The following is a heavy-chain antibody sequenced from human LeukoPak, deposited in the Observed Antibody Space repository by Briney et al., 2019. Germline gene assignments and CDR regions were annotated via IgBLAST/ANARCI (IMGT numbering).Heavy chain of an antibody. D-gene: IGHD3-10*01. CDR3: ARDRASSGSYYIAFDI. J-gene: IGHJ3*02. V-gene: IGHV3-66*01. CDR2: IYSGGST. CDR1: GFTVRSNY. Sequence: PGGSLRLSCAASGFTVRSNYMSWVRQGPGKGLEWVSVIYSGGSTYYADSVKGRFTISRDNSKNTLYLQMNSLRAEDTAVYFCARDRASSGSYYIAFDIWGQGTMVTVSS.